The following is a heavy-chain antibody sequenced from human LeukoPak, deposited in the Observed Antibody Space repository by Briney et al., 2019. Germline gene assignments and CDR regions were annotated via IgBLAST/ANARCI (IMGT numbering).Heavy chain of an antibody. CDR1: GFTFSSYA. CDR3: AKGGWVGYCSSTSCYWGFDY. CDR2: ISGSGGGT. J-gene: IGHJ4*02. D-gene: IGHD2-2*01. V-gene: IGHV3-23*01. Sequence: GGSLRLSCAASGFTFSSYAMSWVRQAPGKGLEWVSAISGSGGGTYYADSVKGRFTISRDNSKKTLYLQMNSLRAEDTAVYYCAKGGWVGYCSSTSCYWGFDYWGQGTLVTVSS.